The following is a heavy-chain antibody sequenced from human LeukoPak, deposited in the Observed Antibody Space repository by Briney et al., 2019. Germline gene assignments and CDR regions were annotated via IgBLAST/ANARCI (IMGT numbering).Heavy chain of an antibody. CDR1: GGSFSGYY. Sequence: SETLSLTCAVYGGSFSGYYWSWIRQPPGKGLEWIGEINHSGSTNYNPSLKSRVTISVDTSKNQFSLKLSSVTAADTAVYYCARVLRWLQPRGYCYYMDVWGKGTTVTVSS. V-gene: IGHV4-34*01. CDR3: ARVLRWLQPRGYCYYMDV. J-gene: IGHJ6*03. D-gene: IGHD5-24*01. CDR2: INHSGST.